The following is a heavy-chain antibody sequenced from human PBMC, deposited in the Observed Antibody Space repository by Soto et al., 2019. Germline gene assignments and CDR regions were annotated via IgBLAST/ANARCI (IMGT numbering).Heavy chain of an antibody. J-gene: IGHJ4*02. CDR1: GGTFSSYA. V-gene: IGHV1-69*13. CDR2: IIPIFGTA. CDR3: ARDRGRGYSYGSRKDIFDY. D-gene: IGHD5-18*01. Sequence: AVKVSCKASGGTFSSYAISWVRQAPGQGREGMGGIIPIFGTANYAQKFQGRVTITADESTSTAYMELSSLRSEDTAVYYCARDRGRGYSYGSRKDIFDYWGQGTLVTVSS.